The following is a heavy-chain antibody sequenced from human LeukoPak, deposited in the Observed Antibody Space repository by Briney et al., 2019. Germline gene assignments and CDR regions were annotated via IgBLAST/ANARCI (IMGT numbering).Heavy chain of an antibody. V-gene: IGHV3-48*04. CDR1: GFTFSGYT. CDR2: ISGSGTTI. Sequence: GGSLRLSCAASGFTFSGYTMNWVRQAPGKGLEWVSDISGSGTTIHYADSVKGRFTVSRDNAKNSLYLQMNNLRAEDTAVYYCARVDYGSGSALSDYWGQGTLATVSS. J-gene: IGHJ4*02. D-gene: IGHD3-10*01. CDR3: ARVDYGSGSALSDY.